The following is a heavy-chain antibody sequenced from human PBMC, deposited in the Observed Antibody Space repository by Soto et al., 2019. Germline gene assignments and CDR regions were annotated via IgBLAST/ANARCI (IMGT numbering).Heavy chain of an antibody. D-gene: IGHD6-19*01. CDR2: IYYSGST. CDR1: GGSISSYY. Sequence: SETLSLTCTVSGGSISSYYWSWIRQPPGKGLEWIGYIYYSGSTNYNPSLKSRVTISVDTSKNQFSLKLSSVTAADTAVYYCASGVADHYYYYGMDVWGQGTTVTVSS. V-gene: IGHV4-59*01. CDR3: ASGVADHYYYYGMDV. J-gene: IGHJ6*02.